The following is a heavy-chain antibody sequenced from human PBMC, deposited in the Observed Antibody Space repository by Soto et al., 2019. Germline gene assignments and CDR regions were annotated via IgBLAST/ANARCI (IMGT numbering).Heavy chain of an antibody. J-gene: IGHJ6*02. Sequence: ASVKVSCKASGYTFTSYDINWVRQATGQGLEWMGWMNPNSGNTGYAQKFQGRVTMTRNTSISTAYMELSSLRSEDTAVYYCARVRVIVSYYYYGMDVWGQGTTVTVSS. CDR1: GYTFTSYD. CDR3: ARVRVIVSYYYYGMDV. D-gene: IGHD3-10*01. V-gene: IGHV1-8*01. CDR2: MNPNSGNT.